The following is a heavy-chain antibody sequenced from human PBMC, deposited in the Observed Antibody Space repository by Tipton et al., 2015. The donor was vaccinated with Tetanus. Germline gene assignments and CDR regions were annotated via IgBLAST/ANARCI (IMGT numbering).Heavy chain of an antibody. Sequence: QLVQSGAEVKKPGASVKVSCKASGYSFASYAMHWVRQAPGQRPEWTGWIIAGNGNTKYSQKFQDRVTITRDTSASIVYMELSSLRSEDTAVYYGARGAGLVDSSWFDPWGQGTLVTVSS. CDR3: ARGAGLVDSSWFDP. D-gene: IGHD2-8*02. CDR2: IIAGNGNT. V-gene: IGHV1-3*01. J-gene: IGHJ5*02. CDR1: GYSFASYA.